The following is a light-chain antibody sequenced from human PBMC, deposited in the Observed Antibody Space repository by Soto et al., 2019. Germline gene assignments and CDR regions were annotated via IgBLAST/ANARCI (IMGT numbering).Light chain of an antibody. CDR2: SNN. V-gene: IGLV1-44*01. J-gene: IGLJ1*01. CDR1: SSNIGSNT. Sequence: QSVLTQPPSASGTPGQRVTISCSGSSSNIGSNTVNWYQQLPGTAPKLLIYSNNQRPSGVPDRFSGSKSGTSASLAISGLQSEYEADYYCAAWDDSLNGPYVFGTGTKVTVL. CDR3: AAWDDSLNGPYV.